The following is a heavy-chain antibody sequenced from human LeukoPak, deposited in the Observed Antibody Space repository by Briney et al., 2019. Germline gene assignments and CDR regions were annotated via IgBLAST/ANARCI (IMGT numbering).Heavy chain of an antibody. Sequence: GGSLRLSCATSGFTFNNYGIHWVRQAPGKGLEWVAFIRFDGSNLYYADSVKGRFTISRDNSKNTLYLQMNSLRVEDTAVYYCAKEGGSGWYVDYWGQGTLVTVSS. J-gene: IGHJ4*02. V-gene: IGHV3-30*02. CDR3: AKEGGSGWYVDY. D-gene: IGHD6-19*01. CDR1: GFTFNNYG. CDR2: IRFDGSNL.